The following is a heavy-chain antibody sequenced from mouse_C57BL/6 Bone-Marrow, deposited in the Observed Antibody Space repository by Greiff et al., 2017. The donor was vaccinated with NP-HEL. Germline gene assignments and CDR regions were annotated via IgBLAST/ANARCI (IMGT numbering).Heavy chain of an antibody. D-gene: IGHD2-4*01. V-gene: IGHV7-3*01. Sequence: EVKLMESGGGLVQPGGSLSLSCAASGFTFTDYYMSWVRQPPGKALEWVGFIRNKANGYTIEYSASVKGRFTISRDTSQSILYLQMNALRAEYSATYYCARSIYYEYADAPFYGMDYWGQGTSVTVSS. J-gene: IGHJ4*01. CDR1: GFTFTDYY. CDR2: IRNKANGYTI. CDR3: ARSIYYEYADAPFYGMDY.